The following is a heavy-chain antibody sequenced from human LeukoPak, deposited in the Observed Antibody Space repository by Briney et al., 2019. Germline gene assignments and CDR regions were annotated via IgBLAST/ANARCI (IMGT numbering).Heavy chain of an antibody. J-gene: IGHJ3*02. CDR2: INHSGST. CDR3: ARDIGYCSGGSCSNDAFDI. D-gene: IGHD2-15*01. V-gene: IGHV4-34*01. Sequence: SSETLSLTCAVYGGSFSGYYWSWIRQPPGKGLEWIGEINHSGSTNYNPSLKSRVTISVDTSKNQFSLKLSSVTAADTAVYYCARDIGYCSGGSCSNDAFDIWGQGTMVTVSS. CDR1: GGSFSGYY.